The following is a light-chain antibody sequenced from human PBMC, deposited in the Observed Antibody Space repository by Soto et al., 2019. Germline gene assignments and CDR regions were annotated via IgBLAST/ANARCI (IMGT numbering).Light chain of an antibody. CDR1: SSNIGSKT. V-gene: IGLV1-44*01. Sequence: HSVLTQPPSASRTPGQRVTISCSGISSNIGSKTVNWYQQLPGTAPKLGIYSNNQRPSGVPDRFSGPKSGTSASLAISGLQSDDEADYDCVAWDASMIGYVVFGRGTK. CDR3: VAWDASMIGYVV. J-gene: IGLJ2*01. CDR2: SNN.